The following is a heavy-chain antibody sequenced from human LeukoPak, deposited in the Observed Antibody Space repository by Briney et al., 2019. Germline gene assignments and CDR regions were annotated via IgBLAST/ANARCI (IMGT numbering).Heavy chain of an antibody. D-gene: IGHD5-12*01. CDR3: GRGARPPHYYYYMDV. CDR2: IIPIFGTA. J-gene: IGHJ6*03. Sequence: SVKVSCKASGGTFSSYAISWVRQAPGQGLEWMGGIIPIFGTANYAQKFQGRVTISADKSTSTAYMELSSLRSEDTAVYYCGRGARPPHYYYYMDVWGKGTTVTVSS. CDR1: GGTFSSYA. V-gene: IGHV1-69*06.